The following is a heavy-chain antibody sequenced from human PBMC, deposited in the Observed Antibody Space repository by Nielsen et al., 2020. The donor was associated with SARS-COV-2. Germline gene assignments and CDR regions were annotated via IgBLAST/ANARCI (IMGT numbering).Heavy chain of an antibody. J-gene: IGHJ4*02. CDR2: VHSSGGT. D-gene: IGHD2-15*01. CDR1: GDSTNSSSYY. Sequence: SETLSITCAVTGDSTNSSSYYWGWIRQSPGQGLEWIGSVHSSGGTYDSPSLKSRVTISVDTSKNQFSLKLSSVTATDTAVYYCARQTRYCSGGTCLRVFDSWGQGTLVTVSS. CDR3: ARQTRYCSGGTCLRVFDS. V-gene: IGHV4-39*01.